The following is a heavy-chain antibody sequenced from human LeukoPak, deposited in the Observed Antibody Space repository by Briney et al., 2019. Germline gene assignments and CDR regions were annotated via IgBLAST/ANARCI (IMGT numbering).Heavy chain of an antibody. CDR2: RNPNSGNT. Sequence: ASVKVSCKASGYTFTSYDINWVRQATGQGLEWMGWRNPNSGNTGYAQKFQGRVTITRNTSISTAYVELSSLRSEDTAVYYCARGPLSPAAEDAFDIWGQGTMVTVSS. D-gene: IGHD3-16*02. CDR1: GYTFTSYD. V-gene: IGHV1-8*03. CDR3: ARGPLSPAAEDAFDI. J-gene: IGHJ3*02.